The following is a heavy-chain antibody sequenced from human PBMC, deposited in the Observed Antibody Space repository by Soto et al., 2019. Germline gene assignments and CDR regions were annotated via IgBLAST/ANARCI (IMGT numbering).Heavy chain of an antibody. D-gene: IGHD3-3*01. Sequence: QVQLVQSGAEVKKPGSSVKVSCKASGGTFSSYAISWVRQAPGQGLEWMGGIIPIFGTANYAQKFQGRVTITAEKSTSTAYMELSSLRSADTAVYYCASTTREWLPPARDYYYGMDVWGQGTTVTVSS. CDR1: GGTFSSYA. CDR2: IIPIFGTA. J-gene: IGHJ6*02. V-gene: IGHV1-69*06. CDR3: ASTTREWLPPARDYYYGMDV.